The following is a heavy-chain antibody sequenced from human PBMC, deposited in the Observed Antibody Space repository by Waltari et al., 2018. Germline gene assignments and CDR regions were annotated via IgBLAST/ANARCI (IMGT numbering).Heavy chain of an antibody. Sequence: EVQLLGSGGGLVQPGGSLRLSCVASGFSFSNYGMTWVRQAPGRGLERVVAISGSGSSTYYADSVKGRFTISRDNPKNTLYLQMNSLSADDTAVYFCAKHLVSSGWNDAFHIWGQGLTVTVSS. V-gene: IGHV3-23*01. J-gene: IGHJ3*02. CDR3: AKHLVSSGWNDAFHI. CDR2: ISGSGSST. D-gene: IGHD6-25*01. CDR1: GFSFSNYG.